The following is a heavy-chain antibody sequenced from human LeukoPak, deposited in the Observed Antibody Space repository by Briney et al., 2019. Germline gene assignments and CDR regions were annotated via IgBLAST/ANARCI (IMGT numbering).Heavy chain of an antibody. CDR1: GFTFSSYW. CDR2: IKQDGSEK. CDR3: ARTKASSSSQYYYYYMDV. Sequence: GGSLRLSCAASGFTFSSYWMSWVRQAPGKGLEWVANIKQDGSEKYYVDSVKGRFTISRGNTKNSLYLQMNSLRAEDTAVYYCARTKASSSSQYYYYYMDVWGKGTTVTVSS. D-gene: IGHD6-6*01. V-gene: IGHV3-7*01. J-gene: IGHJ6*03.